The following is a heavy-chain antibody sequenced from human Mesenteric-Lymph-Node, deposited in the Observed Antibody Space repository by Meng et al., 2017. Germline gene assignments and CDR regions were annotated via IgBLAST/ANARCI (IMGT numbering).Heavy chain of an antibody. J-gene: IGHJ5*02. V-gene: IGHV4-61*01. D-gene: IGHD3-22*01. CDR3: ARDLYYDSSGYPT. CDR2: IYYSGST. Sequence: LQLHESVPGRVRTSETLSLTCTVFGGSVSSGSDYWSWIQQPAGKGLEWIGYIYYSGSTNYNPSLKSRVTISVDTSKNQFSLKLSSVTAADTAVYYCARDLYYDSSGYPTWGQGTLVTVSS. CDR1: GGSVSSGSDY.